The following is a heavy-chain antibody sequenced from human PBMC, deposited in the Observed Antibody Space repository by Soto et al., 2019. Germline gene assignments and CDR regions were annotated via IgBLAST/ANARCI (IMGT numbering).Heavy chain of an antibody. CDR2: IIPIFGTA. D-gene: IGHD6-13*01. V-gene: IGHV1-69*06. J-gene: IGHJ4*02. CDR1: GGTFSSYA. CDR3: ASMGQLVWGYFDY. Sequence: SVKVSCKASGGTFSSYAISWVRQAPGQGLEWMGGIIPIFGTANYAQKFQGRVTITADKSTSTAYMELSSLRSEDTAVYYCASMGQLVWGYFDYWGQGTLVTVSS.